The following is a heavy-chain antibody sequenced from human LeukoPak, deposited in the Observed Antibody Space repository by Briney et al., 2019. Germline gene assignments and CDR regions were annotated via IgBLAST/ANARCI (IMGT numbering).Heavy chain of an antibody. V-gene: IGHV3-48*04. CDR3: ARVGDIVVVTAIADY. D-gene: IGHD2-21*02. Sequence: GGSLRLSCAASGFIFSSYSMNWVRQAPGKGLEWVSYISSSSAIYYADSVKGRFTISRDNAKNSLYLQMNSLRAEDTAVYYCARVGDIVVVTAIADYWGQGTLVTVSS. J-gene: IGHJ4*02. CDR2: ISSSSAI. CDR1: GFIFSSYS.